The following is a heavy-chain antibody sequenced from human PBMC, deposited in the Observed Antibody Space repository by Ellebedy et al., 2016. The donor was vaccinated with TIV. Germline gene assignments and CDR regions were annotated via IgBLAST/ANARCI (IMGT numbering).Heavy chain of an antibody. V-gene: IGHV1-69*13. CDR2: IIPIFGTA. D-gene: IGHD2-21*02. Sequence: SVKVSXXASGGTFSSYAISWVRQAPGQGLEWMGGIIPIFGTANYAQKFQGRVTITADESTSTAYMELSSLRSEDTAVYYCARGGDCLFLSAKCAFDIWGQGTMVTVSS. CDR1: GGTFSSYA. CDR3: ARGGDCLFLSAKCAFDI. J-gene: IGHJ3*02.